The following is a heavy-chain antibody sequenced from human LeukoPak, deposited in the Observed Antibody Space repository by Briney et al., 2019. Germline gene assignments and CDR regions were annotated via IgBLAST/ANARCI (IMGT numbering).Heavy chain of an antibody. J-gene: IGHJ4*02. CDR2: IRYDGSNK. D-gene: IGHD6-13*01. CDR3: ARRNPGYSSSWYFNDY. CDR1: GFTFSSYG. V-gene: IGHV3-30*02. Sequence: PGGSLRLSCAASGFTFSSYGMHWVRQAPGKGLEWVAFIRYDGSNKYYADSVKGRFTISRDNAKNSLYLQMSSLRAEDTAVYYCARRNPGYSSSWYFNDYWGQGTLVTVSS.